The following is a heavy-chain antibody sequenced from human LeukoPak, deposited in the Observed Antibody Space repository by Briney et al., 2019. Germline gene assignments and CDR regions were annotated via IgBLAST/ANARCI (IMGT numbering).Heavy chain of an antibody. CDR2: IYYSGST. V-gene: IGHV4-31*03. J-gene: IGHJ5*02. CDR3: ARGLTTVTPGENWFDP. Sequence: SQTLSLTCTVSGGSISSGGYYWSWIRQHPGKGLGWIGYIYYSGSTYYNPSLKSRVTISVDTSKNQFSLKLSSVTAADTAVYYCARGLTTVTPGENWFDPWGQGTLVTVSS. D-gene: IGHD4-11*01. CDR1: GGSISSGGYY.